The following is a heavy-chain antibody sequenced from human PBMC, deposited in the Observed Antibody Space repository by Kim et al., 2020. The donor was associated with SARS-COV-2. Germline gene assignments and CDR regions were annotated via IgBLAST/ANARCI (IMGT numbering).Heavy chain of an antibody. Sequence: GESLKISCKSSGYSFASYWIGWVRQMPGKGLEWMRFIYPGDSDTRYSPSFQGQVTISADKSIGTAYLQWSSLKASDTAMYYCVTPRYSSSWSPDYGLDVWGQGTTVTVSS. D-gene: IGHD6-13*01. J-gene: IGHJ6*02. CDR2: IYPGDSDT. CDR3: VTPRYSSSWSPDYGLDV. CDR1: GYSFASYW. V-gene: IGHV5-51*01.